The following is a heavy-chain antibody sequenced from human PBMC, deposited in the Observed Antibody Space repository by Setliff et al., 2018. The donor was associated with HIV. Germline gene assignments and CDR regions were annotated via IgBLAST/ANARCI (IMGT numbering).Heavy chain of an antibody. Sequence: ASVKVSCKASGYTFTSNDINWVRQGTGQGLEWMGWMNPNSGNTNYAQKFQGRVTMTTDASTSAAYMELGSLTSDDTAFYYCASAGEMLTGKFYYWAQGTLVTVSS. J-gene: IGHJ4*02. CDR1: GYTFTSND. D-gene: IGHD3-16*01. CDR2: MNPNSGNT. V-gene: IGHV1-8*01. CDR3: ASAGEMLTGKFYY.